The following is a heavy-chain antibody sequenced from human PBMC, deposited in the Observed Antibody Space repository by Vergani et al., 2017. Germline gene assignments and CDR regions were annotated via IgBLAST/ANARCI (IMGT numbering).Heavy chain of an antibody. CDR1: GYSFTSYW. CDR2: IYPGDSDT. CDR3: ARRLHGNYYGMDV. V-gene: IGHV5-51*03. D-gene: IGHD2-21*02. Sequence: EVQLVPSGAEVKTPGASLKISCKGSGYSFTSYWIGWVRQMPGKGLEWMGIIYPGDSDTRYSPSFQGQVTISADKSISTAYLQWSSLKASDTAMYYCARRLHGNYYGMDVWGQGTTVTVSS. J-gene: IGHJ6*02.